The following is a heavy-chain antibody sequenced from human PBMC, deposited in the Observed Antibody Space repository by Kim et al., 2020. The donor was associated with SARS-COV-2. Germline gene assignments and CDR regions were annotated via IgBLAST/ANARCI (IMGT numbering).Heavy chain of an antibody. D-gene: IGHD3-3*01. J-gene: IGHJ6*02. CDR1: GFTFSSYA. CDR3: ARDLTYDFWSGYGYYGMDV. Sequence: GGSLRLSCAASGFTFSSYAMHWVRQAPGKGLEWVAVISYDGSNKYYADSVKGRFTISRDNSKNTLYLQMNSLRAEDTAVYYCARDLTYDFWSGYGYYGMDVWGQGTTVTVSS. CDR2: ISYDGSNK. V-gene: IGHV3-30*04.